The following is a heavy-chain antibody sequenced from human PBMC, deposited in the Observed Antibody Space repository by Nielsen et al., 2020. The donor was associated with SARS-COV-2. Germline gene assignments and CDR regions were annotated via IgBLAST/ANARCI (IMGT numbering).Heavy chain of an antibody. D-gene: IGHD3-10*01. CDR2: IHSRSRT. Sequence: GESLKISCSISGFTGNSNYMSWVRQAPGKGLEWVAAIHSRSRTDYVDSVKGRFTISRDNARNTLYLQMNNLRIDDTGVYYCARDESPFRGVIRWGRGTLVTVSS. CDR1: GFTGNSNY. J-gene: IGHJ4*02. V-gene: IGHV3-66*01. CDR3: ARDESPFRGVIR.